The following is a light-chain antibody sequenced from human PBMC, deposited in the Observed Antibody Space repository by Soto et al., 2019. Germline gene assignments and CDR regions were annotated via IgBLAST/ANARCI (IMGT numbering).Light chain of an antibody. J-gene: IGLJ3*02. Sequence: QSALTQPPSVSAAPGQKVIISCSGSSSNIGSNYVSCYQQLPGTAPKLLIYDKNERPSGIPDRFSASKSGTSATLGITGLQTGDEADYYCGAWDHSLNVGVFGGGTKLTVL. V-gene: IGLV1-51*01. CDR3: GAWDHSLNVGV. CDR1: SSNIGSNY. CDR2: DKN.